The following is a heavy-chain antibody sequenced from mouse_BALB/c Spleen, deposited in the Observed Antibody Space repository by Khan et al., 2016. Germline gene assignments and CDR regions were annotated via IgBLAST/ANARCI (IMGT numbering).Heavy chain of an antibody. J-gene: IGHJ4*01. CDR3: AAYDGYYAYDAKDY. CDR1: GFSLTSYG. D-gene: IGHD2-3*01. Sequence: QVQLKQAGPGLVQPSQSLSITCTVSGFSLTSYGVHWVRQSPGKGLEWLGVIWSGGSTDYNAAFISRLSISKDNSKSQGFFKMNRLQADDAAIYYCAAYDGYYAYDAKDYWVQGTSVTVSS. V-gene: IGHV2-4-1*01. CDR2: IWSGGST.